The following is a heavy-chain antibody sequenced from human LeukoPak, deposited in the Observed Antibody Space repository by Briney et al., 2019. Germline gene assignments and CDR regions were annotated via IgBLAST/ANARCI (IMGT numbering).Heavy chain of an antibody. CDR2: IIPILGIA. J-gene: IGHJ6*02. CDR1: GYTFTSYY. Sequence: SVKVSCKASGYTFTSYYMHWVRQAPGQGLEWMGRIIPILGIANYAQKFQGRVTITADKSTSTAYMELSSLRSEDTAVYYCARGIGIGSGSYYHYYYYGMDVWGQGTTVTVSS. D-gene: IGHD3-10*01. V-gene: IGHV1-69*04. CDR3: ARGIGIGSGSYYHYYYYGMDV.